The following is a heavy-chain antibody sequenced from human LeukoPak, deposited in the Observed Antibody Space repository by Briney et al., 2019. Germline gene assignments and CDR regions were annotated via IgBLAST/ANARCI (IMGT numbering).Heavy chain of an antibody. CDR3: ARNIYDSSGYYPLYYYYYYMDV. D-gene: IGHD3-22*01. Sequence: PGGSLRLSCAASGFTFSSYWMHWVRQAPGKGLVWVSRINSDESSTSYADSVKGRFTISRDNAKNTLYLQMNSLRAEDTAVYYCARNIYDSSGYYPLYYYYYYMDVWGKGTTVTVSS. CDR2: INSDESST. J-gene: IGHJ6*03. V-gene: IGHV3-74*01. CDR1: GFTFSSYW.